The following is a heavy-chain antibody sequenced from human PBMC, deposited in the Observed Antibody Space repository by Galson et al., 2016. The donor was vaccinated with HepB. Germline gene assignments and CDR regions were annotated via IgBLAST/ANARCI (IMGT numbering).Heavy chain of an antibody. V-gene: IGHV3-33*01. J-gene: IGHJ6*02. CDR3: ARGRTKLNTFYFMDV. CDR1: GVTLSPYG. Sequence: SLRLSCAASGVTLSPYGMHWVRQAPGKGLEWVAVVWQDGSNKVYADSVKGRFTISRDDSRSTVYLQMNSLRDEDSAVYFCARGRTKLNTFYFMDVWGQGTTVTVSS. D-gene: IGHD2/OR15-2a*01. CDR2: VWQDGSNK.